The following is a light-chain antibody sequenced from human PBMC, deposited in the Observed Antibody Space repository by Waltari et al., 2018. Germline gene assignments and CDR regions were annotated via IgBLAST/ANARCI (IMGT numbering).Light chain of an antibody. J-gene: IGLJ1*01. CDR2: DDS. Sequence: SYVLTQPPSVSVAPGKTARITCGGNNIGSKSVHWYQQKPGQAPVLVVYDDSDRPSGIPGRFSGSNSGNTATLTISRVEAGDEADYYCQVWDSRSDHYVFGTGTKVTVL. CDR3: QVWDSRSDHYV. CDR1: NIGSKS. V-gene: IGLV3-21*03.